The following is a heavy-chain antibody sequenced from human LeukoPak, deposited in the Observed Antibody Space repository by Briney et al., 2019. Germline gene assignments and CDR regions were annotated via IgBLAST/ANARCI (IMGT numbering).Heavy chain of an antibody. CDR1: GFTFSRYG. CDR3: AKDRYGDYAFDY. V-gene: IGHV3-23*01. D-gene: IGHD4-17*01. Sequence: PGGSLRLSCAASGFTFSRYGIHWVRQAPGKGLEWVSAISGSGGSTYYADSVKGRFTISRDNSKNTLYLQMNSLRAEDTAVYYCAKDRYGDYAFDYWGQGTLVTVSS. J-gene: IGHJ4*02. CDR2: ISGSGGST.